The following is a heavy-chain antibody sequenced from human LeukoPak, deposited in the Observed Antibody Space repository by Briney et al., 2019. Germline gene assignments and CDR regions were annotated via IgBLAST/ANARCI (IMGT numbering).Heavy chain of an antibody. Sequence: GESLKISCKGSGYSFTSYWIGWVRQMPGKGLEWMGIIYPGDSDTRYSPSFQGQVTISADKSISTAYLQWSSLKASDTAMYYCARHPSLFYCSSTSCYLNWFDPWGRGTLVTVPS. D-gene: IGHD2-2*01. CDR2: IYPGDSDT. CDR3: ARHPSLFYCSSTSCYLNWFDP. CDR1: GYSFTSYW. V-gene: IGHV5-51*01. J-gene: IGHJ5*02.